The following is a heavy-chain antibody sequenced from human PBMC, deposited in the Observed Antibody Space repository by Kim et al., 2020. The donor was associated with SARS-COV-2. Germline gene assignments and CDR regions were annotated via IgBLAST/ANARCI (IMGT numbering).Heavy chain of an antibody. Sequence: SLKSRVTISVDTSKNQFSLKLSSVTAADTAVYYCARGGITMVRERGWFDPWGQGTLVTVSS. CDR3: ARGGITMVRERGWFDP. J-gene: IGHJ5*02. D-gene: IGHD3-10*01. V-gene: IGHV4-59*09.